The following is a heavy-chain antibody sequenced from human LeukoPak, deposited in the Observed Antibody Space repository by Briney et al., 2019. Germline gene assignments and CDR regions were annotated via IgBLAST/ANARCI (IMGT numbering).Heavy chain of an antibody. Sequence: SETLSLTCTVSGGSISSGSYYWSWIRQPAGKGLEWIGRIYTSGSTNYNPSLKSRVTMSVDTSKNQFSLKLSSVTAADTAVYYCARVGSTSCRYGFECYFDYWGQGTLVTVSS. J-gene: IGHJ4*02. CDR2: IYTSGST. D-gene: IGHD2-2*01. CDR1: GGSISSGSYY. CDR3: ARVGSTSCRYGFECYFDY. V-gene: IGHV4-61*02.